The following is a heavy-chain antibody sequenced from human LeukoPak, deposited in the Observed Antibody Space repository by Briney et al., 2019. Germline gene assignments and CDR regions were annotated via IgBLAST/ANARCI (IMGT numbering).Heavy chain of an antibody. CDR2: IYYSGST. CDR3: ARSSGSYYSRIDY. D-gene: IGHD1-26*01. CDR1: GGSFSGYY. Sequence: PSETLSLTCAVYGGSFSGYYWSWIRQSPGKGLEWIGFIYYSGSTNYNPSLKSRVTMSVDASKSQFSLNLSSVTAADTAFYYCARSSGSYYSRIDYWGQGTLVTVSS. V-gene: IGHV4-34*11. J-gene: IGHJ4*02.